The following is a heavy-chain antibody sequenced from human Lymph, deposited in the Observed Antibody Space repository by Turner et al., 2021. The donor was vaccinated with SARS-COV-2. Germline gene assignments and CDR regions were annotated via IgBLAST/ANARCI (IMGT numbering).Heavy chain of an antibody. V-gene: IGHV5-51*03. Sequence: EVQLVQSGAEVKKPGESLKTSCKGSGYSFTSYWIGWVRQMPGKGLEWMGIIYPGDSDTRYSPSFQGQVTISADKSISTAYLQWSSLKASDTAMYYCARSEFCTSTSCYRGYYYYRMDVWGQGTTVTVSS. D-gene: IGHD2-2*02. CDR2: IYPGDSDT. J-gene: IGHJ6*02. CDR3: ARSEFCTSTSCYRGYYYYRMDV. CDR1: GYSFTSYW.